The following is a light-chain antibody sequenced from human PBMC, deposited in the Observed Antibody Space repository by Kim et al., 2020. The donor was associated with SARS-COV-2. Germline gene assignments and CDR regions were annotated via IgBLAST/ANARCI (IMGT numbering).Light chain of an antibody. V-gene: IGLV1-40*01. J-gene: IGLJ3*02. CDR3: QSYDNSLSAWV. Sequence: VTSSCIGSSSNIGAGYDVQWYQQLPGTAPKHLIYGNTNRPSGVPDRFSASKSGTSASLAITGLQAEDETDYYCQSYDNSLSAWVFGGGTQLTVL. CDR2: GNT. CDR1: SSNIGAGYD.